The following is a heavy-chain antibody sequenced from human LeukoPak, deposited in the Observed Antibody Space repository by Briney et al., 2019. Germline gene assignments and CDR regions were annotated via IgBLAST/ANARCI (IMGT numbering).Heavy chain of an antibody. CDR3: ARQRVGYFRS. CDR1: GFTFSNYA. Sequence: GGSLRLSCAASGFTFSNYAMHWVRQAPGKGLEDGSHQYYADSVKGRFTISRDNSNNTVFLQMSSLRTEDTAVYYCARQRVGYFRSWGQGTLVTVSS. J-gene: IGHJ5*02. CDR2: GSHQ. V-gene: IGHV3-30*15. D-gene: IGHD2/OR15-2a*01.